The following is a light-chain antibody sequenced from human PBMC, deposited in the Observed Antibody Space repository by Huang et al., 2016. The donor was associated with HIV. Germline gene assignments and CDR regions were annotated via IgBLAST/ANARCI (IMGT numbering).Light chain of an antibody. CDR1: QVISDQ. CDR2: KAS. Sequence: DIQMTQFPSTLSASVGDKVTITCRASQVISDQLAWYQQRPGKAAKLLIYKASNLESGVPSRFSGSGSGTEFTLTITSLQPDDFATYYCQQYNNYYTFGQGTKVEIK. CDR3: QQYNNYYT. V-gene: IGKV1-5*03. J-gene: IGKJ2*01.